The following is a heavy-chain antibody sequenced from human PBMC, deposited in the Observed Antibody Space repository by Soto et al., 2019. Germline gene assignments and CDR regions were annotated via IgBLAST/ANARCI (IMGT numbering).Heavy chain of an antibody. Sequence: GGSLRLSCAASGFTFSSYGMHWVRQAPGKGLEWVAVIWYDGSNKYYADSVKGRFTISRDNSKNTLYLQMNSLRAEDTAVYYCARSPYSSLYYFDYWGQGTLVTVSS. CDR2: IWYDGSNK. V-gene: IGHV3-33*08. D-gene: IGHD6-13*01. CDR1: GFTFSSYG. J-gene: IGHJ4*02. CDR3: ARSPYSSLYYFDY.